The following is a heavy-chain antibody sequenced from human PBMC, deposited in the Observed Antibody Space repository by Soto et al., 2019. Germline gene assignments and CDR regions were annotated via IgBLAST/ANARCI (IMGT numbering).Heavy chain of an antibody. V-gene: IGHV3-30*04. J-gene: IGHJ6*02. CDR3: ARDPFYDILTGPKYGMDV. Sequence: GGSLRLSCAASGFTFSNYAIHWVRQAPGKGLEWVAIISYDGRNKYYADSVKGRFTISRDNSKNTLYLQMNSLRAEDTAIYYCARDPFYDILTGPKYGMDVWGQGTSVTVSS. CDR1: GFTFSNYA. D-gene: IGHD3-9*01. CDR2: ISYDGRNK.